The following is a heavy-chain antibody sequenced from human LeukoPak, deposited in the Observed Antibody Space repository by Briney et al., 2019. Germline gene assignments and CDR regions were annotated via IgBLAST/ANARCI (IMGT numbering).Heavy chain of an antibody. V-gene: IGHV3-53*01. CDR2: LYRGGST. J-gene: IGHJ4*02. Sequence: GGSLRLSCAASGFTVSRNYMNWVRQAPGKGLEWVSVLYRGGSTYYADSVEGRFTISRDNPKNTLSLQMNSLRADDTAVYYCARGFANGDYTLDYWGQGTLVTVSS. CDR3: ARGFANGDYTLDY. CDR1: GFTVSRNY. D-gene: IGHD4-17*01.